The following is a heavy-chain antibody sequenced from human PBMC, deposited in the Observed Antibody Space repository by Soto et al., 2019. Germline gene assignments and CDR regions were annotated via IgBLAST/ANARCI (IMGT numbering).Heavy chain of an antibody. CDR3: ARLDRQRVVP. Sequence: PXDSLTISRKGSGYSFTSYWIGSVRQMPGKGLEWMGIIYPGDSDTRYSPSFQGQVTISADKSISTAYLQWSSLKASDTAMYYCARLDRQRVVPWGQGPLVTVSS. J-gene: IGHJ5*02. V-gene: IGHV5-51*01. CDR2: IYPGDSDT. D-gene: IGHD3-3*01. CDR1: GYSFTSYW.